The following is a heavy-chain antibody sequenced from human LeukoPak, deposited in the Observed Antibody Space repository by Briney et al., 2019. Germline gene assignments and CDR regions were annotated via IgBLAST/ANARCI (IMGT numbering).Heavy chain of an antibody. CDR1: GGSISSGDYY. D-gene: IGHD3-10*01. Sequence: PSETLSLTCTVSGGSISSGDYYWSWIRQPPGKGLEWIGYIYYSGSTYYNPSLKSRVTISVDTSKSQFSLKLSSATAADTAVYYCAAHYGSGSYYNWSWFDPWGQGTLVTVSS. V-gene: IGHV4-30-4*01. CDR3: AAHYGSGSYYNWSWFDP. CDR2: IYYSGST. J-gene: IGHJ5*02.